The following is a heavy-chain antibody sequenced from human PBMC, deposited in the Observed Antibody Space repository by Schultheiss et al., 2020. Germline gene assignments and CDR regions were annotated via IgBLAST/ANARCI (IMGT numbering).Heavy chain of an antibody. CDR3: ARDVGACSSTSCQTVLDY. Sequence: ASVKVSCKASGYTFTSYYMHWVRQAPGQGLEWMGIINPSGGSTSYAQKFQGRVTITADESTSTAYMELSSLRSEDTAVYYCARDVGACSSTSCQTVLDYWGQGTLVTVSS. CDR1: GYTFTSYY. CDR2: INPSGGST. V-gene: IGHV1-46*01. J-gene: IGHJ4*02. D-gene: IGHD2-2*01.